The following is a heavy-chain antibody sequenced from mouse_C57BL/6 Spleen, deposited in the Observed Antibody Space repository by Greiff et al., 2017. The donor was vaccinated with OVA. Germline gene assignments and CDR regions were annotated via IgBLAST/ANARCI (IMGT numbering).Heavy chain of an antibody. D-gene: IGHD1-1*01. CDR1: GYTFTSYW. V-gene: IGHV1-53*01. CDR2: INPSNGGT. CDR3: ARRITTVVGYFDV. Sequence: QVHVKQPGTELVKPGASVKLSCKASGYTFTSYWMHWVKPRPGQGLEWIGNINPSNGGTNYNEKFKSKATLTVDKSSSTAYMQLSSLTSEDSAVYYCARRITTVVGYFDVWGTGTTVTVSS. J-gene: IGHJ1*03.